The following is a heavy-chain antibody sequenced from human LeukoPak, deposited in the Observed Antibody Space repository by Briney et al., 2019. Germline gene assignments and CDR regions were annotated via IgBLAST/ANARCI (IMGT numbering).Heavy chain of an antibody. V-gene: IGHV3-66*02. Sequence: GGSLTLSCAASGFTVSSNYKSWVRQAPGKGLEWVSVIYSGGSTYYADSVWGRFTIPRDYSKEPLYLQMNSLRGEDTAVYYCARGPVDSSSWAFDYWGQGILVTVSS. CDR3: ARGPVDSSSWAFDY. CDR1: GFTVSSNY. J-gene: IGHJ4*02. D-gene: IGHD6-13*01. CDR2: IYSGGST.